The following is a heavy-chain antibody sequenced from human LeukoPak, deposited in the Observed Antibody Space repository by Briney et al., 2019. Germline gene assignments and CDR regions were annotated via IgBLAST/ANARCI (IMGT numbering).Heavy chain of an antibody. Sequence: GGSLRLSCAASGFTFSSYGMSWVRQAPGKGLEWVTAISYDGSNKYYADSVKGRFTISGDNSKNTLYVQMNSLRAGDTAVYYCAKEGYSRGYYSYYYMDVWGKGTTVTVSS. CDR2: ISYDGSNK. D-gene: IGHD6-13*01. J-gene: IGHJ6*03. CDR3: AKEGYSRGYYSYYYMDV. V-gene: IGHV3-30*18. CDR1: GFTFSSYG.